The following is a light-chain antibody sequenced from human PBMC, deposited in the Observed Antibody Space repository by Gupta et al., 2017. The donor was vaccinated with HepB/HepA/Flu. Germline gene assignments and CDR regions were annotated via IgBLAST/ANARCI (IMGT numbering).Light chain of an antibody. V-gene: IGKV2-28*01. Sequence: DIVLTQSPLSLPVTPGEPASISCRSSQSRLNTNGYNYLDWYLQKPGQSPQLLIYLGSNRVYAVPDRFSGSGSCRDFTLKIIRGEAEDVVVYYCCQALPNLCRFGQGTKLEIK. J-gene: IGKJ2*04. CDR3: CQALPNLCR. CDR1: QSRLNTNGYNY. CDR2: LGS.